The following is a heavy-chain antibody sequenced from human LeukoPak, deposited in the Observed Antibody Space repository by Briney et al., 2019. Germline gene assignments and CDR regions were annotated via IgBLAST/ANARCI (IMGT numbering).Heavy chain of an antibody. V-gene: IGHV3-23*01. CDR2: ISGSGGRT. Sequence: PGRSLRLSCAASGFTFRDYAMSWVRQAPGKGLEWVSGISGSGGRTYYADSVKGRFTISRDNFKNTLYLEVNSLSAEDTAVYYCTKVRSGSSNWALRVFDYWGQGALVTVSS. CDR3: TKVRSGSSNWALRVFDY. J-gene: IGHJ4*02. D-gene: IGHD4-11*01. CDR1: GFTFRDYA.